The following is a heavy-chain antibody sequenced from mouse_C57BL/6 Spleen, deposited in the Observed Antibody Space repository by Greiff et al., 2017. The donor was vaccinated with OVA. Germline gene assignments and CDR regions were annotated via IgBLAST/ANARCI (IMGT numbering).Heavy chain of an antibody. V-gene: IGHV5-9-1*02. CDR1: GFTFSSYA. J-gene: IGHJ2*01. D-gene: IGHD1-1*01. Sequence: EVKLEESGEGLVKPGGSLKLSCAASGFTFSSYAMSWVRQTPEKRLEWVAYISSGGDYIYYADTVKGRFTISRDNARNTLYLQMSSLKSEDTAMYYCTRDTYYYGSSWVYFDYWGQGTTLTVSS. CDR3: TRDTYYYGSSWVYFDY. CDR2: ISSGGDYI.